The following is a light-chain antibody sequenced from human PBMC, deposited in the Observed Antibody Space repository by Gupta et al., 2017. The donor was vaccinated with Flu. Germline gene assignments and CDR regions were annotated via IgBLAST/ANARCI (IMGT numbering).Light chain of an antibody. CDR3: QQRSNRPPYT. V-gene: IGKV3-11*01. CDR2: DAS. Sequence: ERATLSCRASQSVSPYLAWYQQKPGQAPRLLIYDASNRATGIPARFSGSGSGTDFTLTISSLEPEDFAVYYCQQRSNRPPYTFGQGTKLQIK. CDR1: QSVSPY. J-gene: IGKJ2*01.